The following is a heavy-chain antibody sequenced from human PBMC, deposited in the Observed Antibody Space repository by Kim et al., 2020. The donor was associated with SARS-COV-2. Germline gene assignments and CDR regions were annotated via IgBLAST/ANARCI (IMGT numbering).Heavy chain of an antibody. CDR1: GFTFSSYG. J-gene: IGHJ4*02. Sequence: GGSLRLSCAASGFTFSSYGMHWVRQAPGKGLEWVAVIWYDGSNKYYADSVKGRFTISRDNSKNTLYLQMNSLRAEDTAVYYCARAGRHTYYFDYWGQGTLVTVSS. V-gene: IGHV3-33*01. D-gene: IGHD2-21*01. CDR3: ARAGRHTYYFDY. CDR2: IWYDGSNK.